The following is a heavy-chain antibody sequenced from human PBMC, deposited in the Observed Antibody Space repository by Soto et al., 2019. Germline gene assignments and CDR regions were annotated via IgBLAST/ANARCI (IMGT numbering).Heavy chain of an antibody. CDR1: GFTFSSYA. D-gene: IGHD4-17*01. J-gene: IGHJ6*02. CDR2: ISGRDGTT. V-gene: IGHV3-23*01. Sequence: EVQLLESGGRLGQPGGSLRLSCAGSGFTFSSYAMTWVRQARGKGLEWGSGISGRDGTTYYADSVKGRFTISRDNSMNTVYLQMNSLRPEVTALYYCAKDSAADDFGEYAMDVWGQGTTVTVSS. CDR3: AKDSAADDFGEYAMDV.